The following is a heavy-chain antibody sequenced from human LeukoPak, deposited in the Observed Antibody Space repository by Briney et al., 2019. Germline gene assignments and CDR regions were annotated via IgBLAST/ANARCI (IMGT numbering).Heavy chain of an antibody. CDR2: ISGSGHST. D-gene: IGHD6-19*01. Sequence: GGSLRLSCAASGFTFSSYAMSWVRQAPGKGLEWVPAISGSGHSTYYADSVKGRFTISRDNSKNTLYLEMNSLRAEDTAVYYCAKGSQSSGWYGWGQGTLVTVSS. J-gene: IGHJ4*02. V-gene: IGHV3-23*01. CDR3: AKGSQSSGWYG. CDR1: GFTFSSYA.